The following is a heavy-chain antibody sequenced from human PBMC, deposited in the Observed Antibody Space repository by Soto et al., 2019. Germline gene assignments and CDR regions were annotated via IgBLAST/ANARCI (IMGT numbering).Heavy chain of an antibody. CDR1: GSTFSSYW. Sequence: GGSLRLSCAAYGSTFSSYWMTWVRQAPGKXLEWVANIKQDGSEKFYVDSVKGRFTISRDNAKNSLYMQMNSLRAEDTAVYYCARGAGSYFRRVVGAFDIWGQGTMVTVSS. D-gene: IGHD3-10*01. J-gene: IGHJ3*02. V-gene: IGHV3-7*04. CDR3: ARGAGSYFRRVVGAFDI. CDR2: IKQDGSEK.